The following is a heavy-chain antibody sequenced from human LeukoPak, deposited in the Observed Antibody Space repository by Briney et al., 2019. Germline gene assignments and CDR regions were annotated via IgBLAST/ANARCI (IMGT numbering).Heavy chain of an antibody. CDR3: AKRVDGYYGSGSAFDI. Sequence: GGSLRLSCAASGFTFSSYAMSCVRPAPGKGLELVSAISGSGGSTYYADSVKGRFTISRDNSKNTLYLQMNSLRAEDTVVYYCAKRVDGYYGSGSAFDIWGQGTMVTVSS. D-gene: IGHD3-10*01. V-gene: IGHV3-23*01. CDR1: GFTFSSYA. CDR2: ISGSGGST. J-gene: IGHJ3*02.